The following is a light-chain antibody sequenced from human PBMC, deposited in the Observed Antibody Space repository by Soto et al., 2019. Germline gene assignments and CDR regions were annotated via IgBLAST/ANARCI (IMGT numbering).Light chain of an antibody. J-gene: IGKJ1*01. V-gene: IGKV2-28*01. Sequence: DIVMTQSPLSLVVTPGEAASISCRSSQSLLHKNGNNYFNWYLQKPGQSPQLLIYMGFKRASGVPDRFSGSGSGTYFTLKISRVEAEDAGVYYCMQALQTPRTYGQGTKVAIK. CDR3: MQALQTPRT. CDR2: MGF. CDR1: QSLLHKNGNNY.